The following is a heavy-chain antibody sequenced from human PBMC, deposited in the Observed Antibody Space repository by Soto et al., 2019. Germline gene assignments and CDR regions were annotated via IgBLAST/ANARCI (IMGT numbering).Heavy chain of an antibody. CDR1: GGSISSGGYY. D-gene: IGHD5-18*01. Sequence: PSETLSLTCTVSGGSISSGGYYWSWIRQHPGKGLEWIGYIYYSGSTYYNPSLKSRVTISVDTSKNQFSLKLSSVTAADTAVYYCARADVDTAMVIFDYWGQGTLVTVSS. CDR2: IYYSGST. V-gene: IGHV4-31*03. J-gene: IGHJ4*02. CDR3: ARADVDTAMVIFDY.